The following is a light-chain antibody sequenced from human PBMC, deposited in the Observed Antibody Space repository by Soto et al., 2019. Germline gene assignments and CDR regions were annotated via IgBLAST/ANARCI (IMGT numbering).Light chain of an antibody. CDR3: GTWDSSLSAGGV. J-gene: IGLJ1*01. V-gene: IGLV1-51*01. Sequence: QSFLTQPPSVAACRGQKVTISWSSSSSNIGNNYVSWYQQLPGTAPKLLIYDNNKRPSGIPDRFSGSKSGTSATLDITGLQTGDEADYYCGTWDSSLSAGGVFGTGTKVTVL. CDR1: SSNIGNNY. CDR2: DNN.